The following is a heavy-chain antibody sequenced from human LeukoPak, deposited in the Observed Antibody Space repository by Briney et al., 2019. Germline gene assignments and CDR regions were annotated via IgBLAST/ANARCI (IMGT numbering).Heavy chain of an antibody. CDR2: ISYDGTIR. CDR3: AKGGCSSTTCYLANP. D-gene: IGHD2-2*01. V-gene: IGHV3-30*18. J-gene: IGHJ5*02. CDR1: GLTFSSYG. Sequence: GGSLRLSCAASGLTFSSYGMHWVRQAPGKGLEWVAVISYDGTIRNYADSVKGRFTISRDNSKNTLYLQMNSLAAEDTALYYCAKGGCSSTTCYLANPWGQGTLVTVSS.